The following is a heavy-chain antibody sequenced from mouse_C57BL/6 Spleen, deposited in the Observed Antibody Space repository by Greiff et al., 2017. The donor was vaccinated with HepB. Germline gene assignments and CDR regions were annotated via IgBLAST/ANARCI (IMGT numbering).Heavy chain of an antibody. CDR3: ARSGVTTVVAPDY. Sequence: VQVVESGAELARPGASVKLSCKASGYTFTSYGISWVKQRTGQGLEWIGEIYPRSGNTYYNEKFKGKATLTADKSSSTAYMELRSLTSEDSAVYFCARSGVTTVVAPDYWGQGTTLTVSS. V-gene: IGHV1-81*01. D-gene: IGHD1-1*01. CDR1: GYTFTSYG. CDR2: IYPRSGNT. J-gene: IGHJ2*01.